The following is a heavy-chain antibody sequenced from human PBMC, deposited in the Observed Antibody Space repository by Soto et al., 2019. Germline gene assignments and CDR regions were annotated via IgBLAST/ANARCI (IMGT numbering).Heavy chain of an antibody. CDR1: GYTFTRYS. CDR3: ARGDSTCSPTGWFDP. D-gene: IGHD6-13*01. CDR2: ISNYNGDT. V-gene: IGHV1-18*04. J-gene: IGHJ5*02. Sequence: GASVKVSCKASGYTFTRYSINWVRQAPGHGLEWVGWISNYNGDTKYAQKFQGRVTLTTDTATNTSYMDLRSLTADDTAVYFCARGDSTCSPTGWFDPWGQGTLVTVSS.